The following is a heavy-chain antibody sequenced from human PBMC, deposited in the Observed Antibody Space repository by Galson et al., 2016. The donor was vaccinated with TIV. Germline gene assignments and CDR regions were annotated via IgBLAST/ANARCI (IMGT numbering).Heavy chain of an antibody. D-gene: IGHD3-3*01. V-gene: IGHV3-9*01. Sequence: SLRLSCAASGFSFGDYAMHWVRQAPGKGLEWVSGINWNSGSVDFADSVKGRFTISRDNAMNSLYLQMNSLRGEDTALYYCARAKSIFGVVPHRAFDVWGQGTTVTVSS. CDR2: INWNSGSV. CDR3: ARAKSIFGVVPHRAFDV. J-gene: IGHJ3*01. CDR1: GFSFGDYA.